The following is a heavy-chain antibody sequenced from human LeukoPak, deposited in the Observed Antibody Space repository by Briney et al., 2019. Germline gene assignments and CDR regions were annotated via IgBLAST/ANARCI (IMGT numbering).Heavy chain of an antibody. CDR1: GYSFTGYY. Sequence: GASVKVSCKASGYSFTGYYMHWVRQAPGQGLEWMGWINPNSGGTNYAQKFQGRVTMTRDTSISTAYMELSRLRSDDTAVYYCASLGVTMVRGVIIPSYFDYWGQGTLVTVSS. V-gene: IGHV1-2*02. J-gene: IGHJ4*02. CDR3: ASLGVTMVRGVIIPSYFDY. CDR2: INPNSGGT. D-gene: IGHD3-10*01.